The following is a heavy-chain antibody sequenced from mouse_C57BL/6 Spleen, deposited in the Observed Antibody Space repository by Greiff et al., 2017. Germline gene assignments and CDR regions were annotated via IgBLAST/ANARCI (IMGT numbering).Heavy chain of an antibody. Sequence: QVQLQQSGAELARPGASVKLSCKASGYTFTSYGISWVKQRTGQGLEWIGEIYPRSGSTNYNEKFKSKATLTVDKSSSTAYMQLSSLTSEDSAVYYCASMNYEYDWFAYWGQGTLVTVSA. CDR2: IYPRSGST. D-gene: IGHD2-4*01. CDR3: ASMNYEYDWFAY. CDR1: GYTFTSYG. V-gene: IGHV1-81*01. J-gene: IGHJ3*01.